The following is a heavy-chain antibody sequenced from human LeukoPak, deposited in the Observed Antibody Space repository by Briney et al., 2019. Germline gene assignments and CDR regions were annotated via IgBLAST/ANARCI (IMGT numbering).Heavy chain of an antibody. Sequence: SETLSLTCTVSGGSISSGSYYWSWIRQPPGRGLEWIGYIHHRGSTFYNPSLKSRVTISVDRSKNQFSLKLSSVTAADTAVYYCAREDDFYAFDIWGQGTMVTVSS. J-gene: IGHJ3*02. CDR3: AREDDFYAFDI. CDR2: IHHRGST. V-gene: IGHV4-30-2*01. D-gene: IGHD3-3*01. CDR1: GGSISSGSYY.